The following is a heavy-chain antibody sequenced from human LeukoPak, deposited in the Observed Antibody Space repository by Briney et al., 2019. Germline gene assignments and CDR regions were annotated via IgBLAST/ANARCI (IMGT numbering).Heavy chain of an antibody. CDR3: VRGYSFGPYGMDV. CDR2: ISDSGGSA. D-gene: IGHD2-15*01. CDR1: GFPFSSYA. V-gene: IGHV3-64D*09. J-gene: IGHJ6*02. Sequence: GGSLRLSCSASGFPFSSYAMHWVRQAPGKGLEYVSAISDSGGSAYYADSVKGRFTISRDNSKNTLYLQMSSLRAEDTAVYFCVRGYSFGPYGMDVWGQGTTVTVSS.